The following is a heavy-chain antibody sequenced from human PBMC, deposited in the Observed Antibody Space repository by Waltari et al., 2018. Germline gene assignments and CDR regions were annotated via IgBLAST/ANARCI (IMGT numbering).Heavy chain of an antibody. CDR1: GFAFSHYA. CDR2: ISYDGTKT. J-gene: IGHJ6*03. Sequence: QVQLVESGGGVVQPGRSLRLSCAASGFAFSHYAMHWVRQAPGKGLEWVAFISYDGTKTYYTDSVKGRFTVSRDSSKNTLYLRMDSLRPEDTALYYCARPPSGYYYYYMDVWGKGTTVTVSS. CDR3: ARPPSGYYYYYMDV. V-gene: IGHV3-30-3*01.